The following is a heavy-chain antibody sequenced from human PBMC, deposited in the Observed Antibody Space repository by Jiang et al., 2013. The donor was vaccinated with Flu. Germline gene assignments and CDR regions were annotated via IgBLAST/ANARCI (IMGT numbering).Heavy chain of an antibody. Sequence: VQLVESGGGLIQPGGSLRLSCAASGFTVSTHFMSWVRQAPGKRLEWVSVIYSDGSTYYADSVKGRFTISRDNSRNTLYLQMNTLRAEDTAVYFCARSGLGWFEHWGQGTLVTVSS. CDR2: IYSDGST. D-gene: IGHD3/OR15-3a*01. CDR3: ARSGLGWFEH. V-gene: IGHV3-53*01. J-gene: IGHJ5*02. CDR1: GFTVSTHF.